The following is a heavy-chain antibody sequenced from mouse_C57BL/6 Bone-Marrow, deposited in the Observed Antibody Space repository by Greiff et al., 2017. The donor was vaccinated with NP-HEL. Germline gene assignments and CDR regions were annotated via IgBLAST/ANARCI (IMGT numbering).Heavy chain of an antibody. J-gene: IGHJ3*01. Sequence: EVKLMESGPELVKPGASVKISCKASGYTFTDYYMNWVKQSHGKSLEWIGDINPNNGGTSYNQKFKGKATLTVDKSSSTAYMELRSLTSEDSAVYYCARGELGTYWGQGTLVTVSA. CDR2: INPNNGGT. CDR3: ARGELGTY. D-gene: IGHD3-3*01. CDR1: GYTFTDYY. V-gene: IGHV1-26*01.